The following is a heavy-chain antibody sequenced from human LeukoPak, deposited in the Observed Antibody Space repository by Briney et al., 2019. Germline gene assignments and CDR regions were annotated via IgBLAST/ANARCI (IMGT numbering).Heavy chain of an antibody. CDR2: IYSGGST. D-gene: IGHD3-10*01. V-gene: IGHV3-66*04. Sequence: QPGGSLRLSCAASGFTVSSNYMSWVRQAPGKGLEWVSVIYSGGSTYYADSVKGRFTISRDNSKNTLYLQMNSLRAEDTAVYYCARHASPESIWFGELDYMDVWGKGTTVTISS. J-gene: IGHJ6*03. CDR1: GFTVSSNY. CDR3: ARHASPESIWFGELDYMDV.